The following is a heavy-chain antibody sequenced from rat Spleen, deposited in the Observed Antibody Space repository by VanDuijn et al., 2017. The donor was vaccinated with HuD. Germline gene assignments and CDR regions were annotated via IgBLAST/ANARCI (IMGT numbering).Heavy chain of an antibody. Sequence: EVQLVESGGGLVQPGRSLKLSCVASGFTFSDYYMAWVRQAPKKGLEWVASISYEGSSTYYGDSVKGRFIISRDKAKSTLYLQMNSLRSEDTATYYCARPGTTHVFDYWGQGVMVTVSS. D-gene: IGHD1-10*01. J-gene: IGHJ2*01. CDR3: ARPGTTHVFDY. V-gene: IGHV5-22*01. CDR1: GFTFSDYY. CDR2: ISYEGSST.